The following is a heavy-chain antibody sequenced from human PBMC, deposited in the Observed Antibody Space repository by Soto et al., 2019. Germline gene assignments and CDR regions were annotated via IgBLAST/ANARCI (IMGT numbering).Heavy chain of an antibody. D-gene: IGHD1-26*01. CDR1: VEIVSSKSAS. Sequence: SQALSLTCVSSVEIVSSKSASWNWIRQSPSRGLEWLGRTYYRSKCSTDYALSMKSRIAINPNTSQNQFSLKLNSVTPEDTAVYYCTRALSGSYDSWGQGTLVTVSS. J-gene: IGHJ5*01. V-gene: IGHV6-1*01. CDR2: TYYRSKCST. CDR3: TRALSGSYDS.